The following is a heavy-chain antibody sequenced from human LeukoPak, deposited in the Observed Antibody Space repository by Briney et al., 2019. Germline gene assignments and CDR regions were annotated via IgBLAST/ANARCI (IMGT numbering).Heavy chain of an antibody. Sequence: PGGSLRLSCAPSGFIFSSYWMSWVRQAPGKGLEWVANIKQDGSERYYVDSVKGRFTISRDNAKNSLYLQMNSLRAKDTAVYYCARKAYALDVWGKGTTVTVSS. V-gene: IGHV3-7*03. CDR2: IKQDGSER. J-gene: IGHJ6*04. CDR3: ARKAYALDV. D-gene: IGHD2-8*01. CDR1: GFIFSSYW.